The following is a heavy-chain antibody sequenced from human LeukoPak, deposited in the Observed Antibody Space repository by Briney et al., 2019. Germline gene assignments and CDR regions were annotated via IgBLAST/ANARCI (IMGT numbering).Heavy chain of an antibody. CDR1: GGSISSSIHY. V-gene: IGHV4-39*01. J-gene: IGHJ4*02. CDR2: ISEGGTT. Sequence: PSEILSLTCSVSGGSISSSIHYWAWTRQPPGKGLEWLATISEGGTTYYNPSLKSRVTISVDTSKNQFSLNLGSVTAADTAVYYCARYSGSYFDYWGQGALVTVSS. CDR3: ARYSGSYFDY. D-gene: IGHD6-19*01.